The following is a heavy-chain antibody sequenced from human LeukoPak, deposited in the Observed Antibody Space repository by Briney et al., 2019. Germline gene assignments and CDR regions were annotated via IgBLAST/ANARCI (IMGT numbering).Heavy chain of an antibody. CDR3: AKDPIPGRIAAAGTGWFDY. V-gene: IGHV3-30*18. J-gene: IGHJ5*01. CDR2: ISFDGSNK. D-gene: IGHD6-13*01. Sequence: PGRSLRLSCAASGFTFSSYGMHWVRQAPGKGLERVAVISFDGSNKYCSDSVKGRFTISRDNSKNTLYLQMNSLRAEDTAVYYCAKDPIPGRIAAAGTGWFDYWGQGTLVTVSS. CDR1: GFTFSSYG.